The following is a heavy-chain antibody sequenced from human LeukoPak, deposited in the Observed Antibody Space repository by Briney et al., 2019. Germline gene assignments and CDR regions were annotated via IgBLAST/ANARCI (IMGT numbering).Heavy chain of an antibody. Sequence: ASVKVSCKAFGYTFTSYGISWVRQAPGHGLEWMGWISAYNGNTNYAQKAQGRVTMTTDTSTSTAYMELRSLRSDDTAVYYCAREEAVAGYFDYWGQGTLVTASS. CDR1: GYTFTSYG. J-gene: IGHJ4*02. CDR2: ISAYNGNT. V-gene: IGHV1-18*01. CDR3: AREEAVAGYFDY. D-gene: IGHD6-19*01.